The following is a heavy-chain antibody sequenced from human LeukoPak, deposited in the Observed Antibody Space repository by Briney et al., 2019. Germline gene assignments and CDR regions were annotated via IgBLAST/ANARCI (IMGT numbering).Heavy chain of an antibody. D-gene: IGHD5-18*01. CDR3: ARAGSTAMPFGYDY. CDR2: INHSGST. CDR1: GGSFSGYY. Sequence: PSETLSLTCAVYGGSFSGYYWSWIRQPPGKGLEWIGEINHSGSTNYNPSLKSRVTISVDTSKNQFSLKLSSVTAADTAVYYCARAGSTAMPFGYDYWGQGTLVTVSS. J-gene: IGHJ4*02. V-gene: IGHV4-34*01.